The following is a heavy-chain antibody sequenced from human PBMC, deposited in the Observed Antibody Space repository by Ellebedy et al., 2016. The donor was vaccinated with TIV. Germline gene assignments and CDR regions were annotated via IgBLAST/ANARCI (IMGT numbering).Heavy chain of an antibody. V-gene: IGHV5-51*01. J-gene: IGHJ4*02. Sequence: GESLKISCRGYGYSFTNYWIGWVRQMPGKGLEWMGIIYPGGTDTRYSPSFQGHITVSADKSISTAYLQWSSLKASDTAIYYCARLGGEGGSSWTFEAFDYWGQGTLVSVSS. CDR2: IYPGGTDT. D-gene: IGHD5-12*01. CDR3: ARLGGEGGSSWTFEAFDY. CDR1: GYSFTNYW.